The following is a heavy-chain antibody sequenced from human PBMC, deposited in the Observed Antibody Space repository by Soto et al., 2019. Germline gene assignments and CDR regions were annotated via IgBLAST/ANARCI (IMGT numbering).Heavy chain of an antibody. V-gene: IGHV1-18*04. CDR1: GSTFTNFG. D-gene: IGHD1-26*01. CDR2: ITPYNGNA. J-gene: IGHJ4*02. CDR3: ARARMFSGAHHDY. Sequence: QVHLVQSGAVVENPGASVKVSCKASGSTFTNFGINWLRQAPGQGLEWMGWITPYNGNANYPQKHQDRLTITTDTSTNTAYLELRSLRSDDTAVYFCARARMFSGAHHDYWGQGTRVTVSS.